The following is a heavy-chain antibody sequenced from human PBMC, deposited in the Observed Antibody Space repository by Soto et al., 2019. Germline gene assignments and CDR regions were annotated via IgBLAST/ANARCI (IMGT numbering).Heavy chain of an antibody. D-gene: IGHD3-10*01. Sequence: ASVKVSCKASGYTFTSYGISWVRQAPGQGLEWMGWISAYNGNTNYAQKLQGRVTMTTDTSTSTAYMELRSLRSDDTAVYYCARVGGYQTAGYYYYMDVWGKGTTVTVSS. CDR2: ISAYNGNT. J-gene: IGHJ6*03. CDR1: GYTFTSYG. CDR3: ARVGGYQTAGYYYYMDV. V-gene: IGHV1-18*01.